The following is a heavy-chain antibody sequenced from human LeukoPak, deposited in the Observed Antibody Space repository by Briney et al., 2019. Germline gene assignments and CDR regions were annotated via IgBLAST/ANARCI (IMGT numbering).Heavy chain of an antibody. CDR3: ARVARGFGVVVTARLDP. J-gene: IGHJ5*02. D-gene: IGHD2-21*02. CDR1: GYTFTSYG. Sequence: ASVKVSCKASGYTFTSYGISWVRQAPGQGLEWMGWISAYNGNTNYAQKLQGRITMTTDTSTSTAYMELRSLRSDDTAVYYCARVARGFGVVVTARLDPWGQGTLVTVSS. V-gene: IGHV1-18*01. CDR2: ISAYNGNT.